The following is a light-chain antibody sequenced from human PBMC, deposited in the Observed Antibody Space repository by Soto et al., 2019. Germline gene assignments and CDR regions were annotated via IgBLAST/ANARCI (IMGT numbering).Light chain of an antibody. Sequence: DIQMTHSPSTLSASVGDRVTITWRACQSISSWLAWYQQKPGKAPKLLIYAASTLQSGVPSRFSGSGSGTDFTLTISSLQPEDFATYYCQQSYSTPRTFGQGTRLEI. J-gene: IGKJ5*01. V-gene: IGKV1-39*01. CDR3: QQSYSTPRT. CDR2: AAS. CDR1: QSISSW.